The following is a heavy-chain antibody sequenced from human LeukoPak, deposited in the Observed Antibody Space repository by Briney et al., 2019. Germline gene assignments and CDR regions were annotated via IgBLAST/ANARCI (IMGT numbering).Heavy chain of an antibody. CDR3: SGGGIAVIDY. J-gene: IGHJ4*02. D-gene: IGHD3-16*02. Sequence: PGRSLRLSCAASGFTFSSYSINWVRQAPGKGLEWVSSISTSSTYIYYADSVKGRFTISRDNAKSSLYLQMNSLRAEDTAVYYCSGGGIAVIDYWGQGTLVTVSS. CDR1: GFTFSSYS. CDR2: ISTSSTYI. V-gene: IGHV3-21*01.